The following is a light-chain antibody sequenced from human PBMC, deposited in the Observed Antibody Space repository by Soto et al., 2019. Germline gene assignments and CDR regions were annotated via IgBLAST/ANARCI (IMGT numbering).Light chain of an antibody. CDR3: FSYAGDSVYV. CDR1: NSDVGSYNP. V-gene: IGLV2-23*02. J-gene: IGLJ1*01. CDR2: EVT. Sequence: QSALTQPASVSGSPRQSITISCTGTNSDVGSYNPVSWFQQHPGKAPKLVIYEVTKRPSGVSDRFSGSKSGNTASLTISGLQAEDEADYYCFSYAGDSVYVFGTGTKGTVL.